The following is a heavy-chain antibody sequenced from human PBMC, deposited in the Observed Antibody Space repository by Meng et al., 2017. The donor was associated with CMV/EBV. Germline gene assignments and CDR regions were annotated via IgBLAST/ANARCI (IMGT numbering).Heavy chain of an antibody. J-gene: IGHJ1*01. CDR3: ARDYTYGGNLAEYFQH. CDR2: IIPIFGTA. D-gene: IGHD4/OR15-4a*01. Sequence: SVKVSCKASGGTFSSYAISWVRQAPGQGLEWMGGIIPIFGTANYAQKFQGRVTITTDESTSTAYMELSSLRSEDTAVYYCARDYTYGGNLAEYFQHWGQGTLVTVSS. CDR1: GGTFSSYA. V-gene: IGHV1-69*05.